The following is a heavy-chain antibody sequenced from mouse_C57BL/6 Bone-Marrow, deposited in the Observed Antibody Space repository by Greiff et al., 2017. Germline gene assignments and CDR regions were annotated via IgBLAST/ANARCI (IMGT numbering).Heavy chain of an antibody. CDR1: GYTFTRYW. CDR2: IHPNSGST. CDR3: AREDTTVVSDY. J-gene: IGHJ2*01. D-gene: IGHD1-1*01. Sequence: QVQLKESGAELVKPGASVKLSCKASGYTFTRYWMHWVKQRPGQGLEWIGMIHPNSGSTNYNEKFKSKATLTVDNSSSTAYMQLSSLTSEDSAVYYCAREDTTVVSDYWGQGTTLTVSS. V-gene: IGHV1-64*01.